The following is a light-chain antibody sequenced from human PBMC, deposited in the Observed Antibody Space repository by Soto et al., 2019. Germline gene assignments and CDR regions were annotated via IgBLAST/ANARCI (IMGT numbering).Light chain of an antibody. J-gene: IGKJ2*01. V-gene: IGKV1-5*03. Sequence: DVQMTQSPSTLSASIGDTVTITCRASQSIDGWLAWYQQKPGRPPKLLIYRASILENGVPSRFSGRGSGTGFTLTISGLRPDDLGTYFCQQYNSYPKTFGEGTKLDI. CDR3: QQYNSYPKT. CDR1: QSIDGW. CDR2: RAS.